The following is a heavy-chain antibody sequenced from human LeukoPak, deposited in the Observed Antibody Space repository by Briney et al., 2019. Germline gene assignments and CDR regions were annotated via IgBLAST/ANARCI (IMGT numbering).Heavy chain of an antibody. V-gene: IGHV4-59*01. CDR2: IYYSGST. CDR3: ARGDRWGSSYFDY. Sequence: KTWETLSLTCTVSGGSISSYYWSWIRQPPGKGLEWIGYIYYSGSTNYNPSLKSRVTISVDTSKNQFSLKLSSVTAADTAVYYCARGDRWGSSYFDYWGQGTLVTVSS. J-gene: IGHJ4*02. D-gene: IGHD2-21*01. CDR1: GGSISSYY.